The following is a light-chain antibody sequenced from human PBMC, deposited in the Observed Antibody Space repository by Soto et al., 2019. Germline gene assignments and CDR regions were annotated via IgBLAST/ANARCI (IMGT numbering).Light chain of an antibody. Sequence: ELLLPQSAGTLSFSPGSLSPFSFRARQSVNSSYLAWYQQKPGQAPRLLIYGASSRATGIPDRFSGSGSGTDFTLTISSLEPEDFAVYYCQQYGSSPSITFGQGTQLEIK. CDR1: QSVNSSY. CDR2: GAS. CDR3: QQYGSSPSIT. V-gene: IGKV3-20*01. J-gene: IGKJ5*01.